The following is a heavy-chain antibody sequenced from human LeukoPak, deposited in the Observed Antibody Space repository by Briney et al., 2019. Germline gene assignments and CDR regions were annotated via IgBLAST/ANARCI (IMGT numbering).Heavy chain of an antibody. CDR3: ARDLGTSIQWLVRSYYFDY. D-gene: IGHD6-19*01. CDR1: GYTFTGYY. Sequence: PSVKVSCKASGYTFTGYYMHWVRQAPGQGLEWMGRINPNSGGTNYAQKFQGRVTMTRDTSISTAYMELGRLRSDDTAVYYCARDLGTSIQWLVRSYYFDYWGQGTLVTVSS. CDR2: INPNSGGT. V-gene: IGHV1-2*06. J-gene: IGHJ4*02.